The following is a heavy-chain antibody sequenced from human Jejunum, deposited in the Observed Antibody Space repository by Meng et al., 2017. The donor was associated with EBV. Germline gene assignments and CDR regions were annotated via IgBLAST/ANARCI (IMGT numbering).Heavy chain of an antibody. J-gene: IGHJ4*02. CDR2: ITGSGGST. CDR1: GFTFPTDA. D-gene: IGHD2/OR15-2a*01. Sequence: EVRLEGSGGGFVKPGGSLRLSCAPSGFTFPTDAMSWVRQAPGKELEWVSVITGSGGSTYYADSVKGRFTISRDSSKNTLYLQMNSLRAEDTAVYYCAKLVRDWGQGTLVTVSS. V-gene: IGHV3-23*04. CDR3: AKLVRD.